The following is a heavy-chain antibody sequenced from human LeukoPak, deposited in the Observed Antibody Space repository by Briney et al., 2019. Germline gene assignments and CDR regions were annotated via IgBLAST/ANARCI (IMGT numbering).Heavy chain of an antibody. D-gene: IGHD3-10*02. CDR1: GGSFSGYY. Sequence: PSETLSLTCAVYGGSFSGYYWSWIRQPPGKGLEWIGEINHSGSTNYNPSLKSRVTISVDTSKNQFSLKLSSVTAADTAVYYCARTPEGVTAMFGYYFDYWGQGTLVTVSS. CDR3: ARTPEGVTAMFGYYFDY. V-gene: IGHV4-34*01. J-gene: IGHJ4*02. CDR2: INHSGST.